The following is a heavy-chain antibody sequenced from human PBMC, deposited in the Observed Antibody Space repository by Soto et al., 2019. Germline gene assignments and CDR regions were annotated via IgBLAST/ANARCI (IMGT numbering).Heavy chain of an antibody. Sequence: PSDTLSLTCTVSGGSISSGGYYWSWVRQHPGKGLEWIGYRSYSGSTYYNPSLKSRVTIVVDTSRNQFSLRLSSVTAADTAVYYCAREGGLAYCGGDCLYNWFDPWGQGTLVTVSS. J-gene: IGHJ5*02. D-gene: IGHD2-21*02. V-gene: IGHV4-31*03. CDR2: RSYSGST. CDR1: GGSISSGGYY. CDR3: AREGGLAYCGGDCLYNWFDP.